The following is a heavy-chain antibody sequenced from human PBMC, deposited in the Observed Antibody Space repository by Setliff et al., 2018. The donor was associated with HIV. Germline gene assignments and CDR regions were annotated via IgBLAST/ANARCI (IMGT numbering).Heavy chain of an antibody. V-gene: IGHV4-34*01. CDR3: ARGVARRVVIDRWFDP. CDR2: ISYSGST. Sequence: ASETLSLTCAVFGGSFSDFYWSWIRQPPGKGLEWIGEISYSGSTVYNPSLKSRVTMLVDASKNLVSLNLNSVTAADTAIYYCARGVARRVVIDRWFDPWGQGTPVTVSS. J-gene: IGHJ5*02. D-gene: IGHD3-3*01. CDR1: GGSFSDFY.